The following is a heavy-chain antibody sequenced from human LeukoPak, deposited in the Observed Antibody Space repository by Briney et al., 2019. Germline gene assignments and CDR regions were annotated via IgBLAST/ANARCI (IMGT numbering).Heavy chain of an antibody. CDR2: ISSSSTYI. V-gene: IGHV3-21*01. CDR3: ARDYDTGDAQRFFDY. D-gene: IGHD3-16*01. CDR1: GFTFSSYS. J-gene: IGHJ4*02. Sequence: KTGGSLRLSCAASGFTFSSYSMNWLRQAPGKGLEWVSSISSSSTYIYYADSVKGRFTISRDNAKNSLYLQMNSLRAEDTAVYYCARDYDTGDAQRFFDYWGQGTLVTVSS.